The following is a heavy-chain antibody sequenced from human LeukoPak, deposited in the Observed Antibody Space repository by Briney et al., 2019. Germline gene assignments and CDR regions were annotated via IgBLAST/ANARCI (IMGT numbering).Heavy chain of an antibody. CDR3: ARDFGETSLPNWFDP. Sequence: SETLSLTCSISGISITSRHYWGWIRQTPGQGLGWIGSTSHSDSPYYNPSLESRVTISLDTSRNLFSLKLTSVTAADTAVYFWARDFGETSLPNWFDPWGQGTLVIVST. V-gene: IGHV4-38-2*02. CDR1: GISITSRHY. J-gene: IGHJ5*02. CDR2: TSHSDSP. D-gene: IGHD3-16*01.